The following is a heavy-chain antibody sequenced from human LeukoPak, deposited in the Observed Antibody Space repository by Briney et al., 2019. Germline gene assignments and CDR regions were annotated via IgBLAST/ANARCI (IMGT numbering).Heavy chain of an antibody. CDR3: TRDTEGTLDY. CDR1: GFTFTNSW. D-gene: IGHD2-8*02. Sequence: GGSLRLSCAASGFTFTNSWMAWVRQAPGKGLEWVANIKQDATTKHYADSLKGRFTISRDNPKNSLYLQMNNLRADDTAAYYCTRDTEGTLDYWGQGILVTVAS. CDR2: IKQDATTK. V-gene: IGHV3-7*01. J-gene: IGHJ4*02.